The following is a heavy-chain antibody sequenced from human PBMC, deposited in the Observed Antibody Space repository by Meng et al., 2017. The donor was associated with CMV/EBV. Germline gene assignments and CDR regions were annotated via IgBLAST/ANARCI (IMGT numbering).Heavy chain of an antibody. V-gene: IGHV5-51*01. CDR3: ARGMVEIFGVVMRWCDP. CDR2: IYPGYSDT. Sequence: KVSCKGSGYSFTSYWIGWVRQMPGKGLEWMGIIYPGYSDTRYSPSFQGQVTISADKSISTAYLQWSSLKASDTAMYYCARGMVEIFGVVMRWCDPWGQGTLVTVSS. CDR1: GYSFTSYW. J-gene: IGHJ5*02. D-gene: IGHD3-3*01.